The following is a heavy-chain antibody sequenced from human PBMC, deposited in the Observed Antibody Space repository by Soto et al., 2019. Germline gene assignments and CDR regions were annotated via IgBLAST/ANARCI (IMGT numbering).Heavy chain of an antibody. CDR1: GGSFSGYY. D-gene: IGHD3-16*01. CDR3: ARVAREGEIDS. J-gene: IGHJ4*02. V-gene: IGHV4-34*01. Sequence: SETLSLTCAVYGGSFSGYYWSWIRQPPGKGLEWIGEINHSGSTNYNPSLKSRVTISVDTSKNQFSLKLSSVTAADTAVYYCARVAREGEIDSSGQGTLVTVSS. CDR2: INHSGST.